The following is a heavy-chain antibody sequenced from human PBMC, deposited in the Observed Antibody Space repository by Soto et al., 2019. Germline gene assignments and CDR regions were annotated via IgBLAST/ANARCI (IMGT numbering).Heavy chain of an antibody. CDR1: GFTFSSYA. J-gene: IGHJ4*02. Sequence: GGSLRLSCAASGFTFSSYAMHWVRQAPGKGLEWVAVISYDGSNKYYADSVKGRFTISRDNSKNTLYLQMNSLRAEDTAVYYCARGPRAPPYSSGWYPLDYWGQGTLGTVSS. D-gene: IGHD6-19*01. CDR3: ARGPRAPPYSSGWYPLDY. CDR2: ISYDGSNK. V-gene: IGHV3-30-3*01.